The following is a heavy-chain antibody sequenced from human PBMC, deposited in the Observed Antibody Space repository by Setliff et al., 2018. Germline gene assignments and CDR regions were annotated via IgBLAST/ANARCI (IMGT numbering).Heavy chain of an antibody. V-gene: IGHV4-4*08. CDR3: ARVRCASTSCRYRGAFDF. J-gene: IGHJ4*02. Sequence: SETLSLTCTVSGGSISSYYWSWIRQPPGKGLEWIGYIYTSGSTNYNPSLKSRVTLSVDTSKNQFSLNLSSVTAADTAVYYCARVRCASTSCRYRGAFDFWGQGTLVTVSS. CDR2: IYTSGST. D-gene: IGHD2-2*01. CDR1: GGSISSYY.